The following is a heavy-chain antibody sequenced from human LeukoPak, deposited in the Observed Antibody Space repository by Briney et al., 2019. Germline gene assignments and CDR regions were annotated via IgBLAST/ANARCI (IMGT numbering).Heavy chain of an antibody. CDR3: ARHSSGWPLFDH. V-gene: IGHV4-31*03. Sequence: ASETLSLTCTVSGGSISGSGDYWSRIRQRPGKGLEWIGNIFYTGSTYYNPSLESRVTISVDTSKNQFSLKLNSVTAADTARYYCARHSSGWPLFDHWVLGTLVTVSS. J-gene: IGHJ4*02. CDR2: IFYTGST. CDR1: GGSISGSGDY. D-gene: IGHD6-25*01.